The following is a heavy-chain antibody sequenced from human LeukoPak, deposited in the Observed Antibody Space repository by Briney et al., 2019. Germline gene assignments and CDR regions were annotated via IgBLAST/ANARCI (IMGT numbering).Heavy chain of an antibody. CDR2: INPSGGST. Sequence: ASVKVSCKASGYTFTSYYMHWVRQAPGQGLEWMGIINPSGGSTSYAQKFQGRVTMIRDTSTSTVYMELSSLRSEDTAVYYCARVNCSSTSCSGGWFDPWGQGTLVTVSS. J-gene: IGHJ5*02. V-gene: IGHV1-46*01. CDR3: ARVNCSSTSCSGGWFDP. D-gene: IGHD2-2*01. CDR1: GYTFTSYY.